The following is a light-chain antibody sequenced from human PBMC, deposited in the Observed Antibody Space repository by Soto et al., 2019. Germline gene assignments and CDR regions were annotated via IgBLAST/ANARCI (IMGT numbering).Light chain of an antibody. CDR2: RNR. CDR3: QSYDSSLGGYV. V-gene: IGLV1-40*01. J-gene: IGLJ2*01. CDR1: SSNIGAGYD. Sequence: QSVLTQPPSVSGAPGQRVTISCTGSSSNIGAGYDLHWYQQLPGTAPKLLIYRNRNRPAGAPYRVYCSKSGTSASLAITGLEAEDEADDYCQSYDSSLGGYVFGAGTKLTVL.